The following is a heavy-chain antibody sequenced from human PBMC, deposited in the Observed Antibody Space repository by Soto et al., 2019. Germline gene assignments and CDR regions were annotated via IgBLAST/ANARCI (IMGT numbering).Heavy chain of an antibody. J-gene: IGHJ6*02. CDR3: ARFYGSGSYYKPPHYSYYGMDV. V-gene: IGHV2-26*01. CDR1: GFSLSNARMG. Sequence: QVTLKESGPVLVKPTETLTLTCTVSGFSLSNARMGVSWIRQPPGKALEWLAHIFSNDEKSYSTSLKSRLTISKDTSKSQVVLTMTTMDHVDTATYYCARFYGSGSYYKPPHYSYYGMDVWGQGTTVTVSS. CDR2: IFSNDEK. D-gene: IGHD3-10*01.